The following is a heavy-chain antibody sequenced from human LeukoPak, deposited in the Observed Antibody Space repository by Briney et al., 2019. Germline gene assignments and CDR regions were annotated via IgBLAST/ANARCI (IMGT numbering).Heavy chain of an antibody. CDR1: GGSISSSSYY. V-gene: IGHV4-39*01. CDR3: SRFRYFDWPPGLDY. J-gene: IGHJ4*02. CDR2: IYYSGST. Sequence: SGTLSLTCTVSGGSISSSSYYWGWIRQPPGKGLEWIGSIYYSGSTYYNPSLKSRVTISVDTSKNQFSLKLSSVTAADTAVYYCSRFRYFDWPPGLDYWGQGTLVTVSS. D-gene: IGHD3-9*01.